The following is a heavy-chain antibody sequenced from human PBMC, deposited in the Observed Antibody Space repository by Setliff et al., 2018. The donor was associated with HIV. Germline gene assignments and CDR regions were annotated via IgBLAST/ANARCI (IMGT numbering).Heavy chain of an antibody. V-gene: IGHV4-39*01. CDR3: ARHPEQWLAHFDD. Sequence: SETLSLTCIVSGGSISSSTYYWGWIRQPPGKGLEWIGSINYSGTTYYNPSLKSRVTISVDTSKNQFSLKLNSVTATDTAVYYCARHPEQWLAHFDDWGQGTLVTVSS. CDR1: GGSISSSTYY. CDR2: INYSGTT. J-gene: IGHJ4*02. D-gene: IGHD6-19*01.